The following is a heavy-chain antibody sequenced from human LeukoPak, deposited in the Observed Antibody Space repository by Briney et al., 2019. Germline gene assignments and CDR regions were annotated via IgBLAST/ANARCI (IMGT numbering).Heavy chain of an antibody. J-gene: IGHJ4*02. CDR3: ARDRPYDYVWGSDY. CDR2: ISAYNGNT. CDR1: GYTFTSYG. Sequence: ASVKVSCKASGYTFTSYGISWERQAPGQGLEWMGWISAYNGNTNYAQKLQGRVTMTTDTSTSTAYMELRSLRSDDTAVYYCARDRPYDYVWGSDYWGQGTLVTVYS. D-gene: IGHD3-16*01. V-gene: IGHV1-18*01.